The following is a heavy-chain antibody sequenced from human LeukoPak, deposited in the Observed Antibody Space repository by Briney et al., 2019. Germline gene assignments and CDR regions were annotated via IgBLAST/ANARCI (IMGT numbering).Heavy chain of an antibody. CDR1: GFTFNRYA. Sequence: PGKSLRLSCAASGFTFNRYAMHWVRQAPGKGLEWVASLSYDGYNKQYADSVKGRFTISRDISENTLYLQMNSLRADDTALYYCARDVTTFLLPNAYAFDTWGQGTMVTVSS. CDR3: ARDVTTFLLPNAYAFDT. V-gene: IGHV3-30*14. J-gene: IGHJ3*02. D-gene: IGHD2/OR15-2a*01. CDR2: LSYDGYNK.